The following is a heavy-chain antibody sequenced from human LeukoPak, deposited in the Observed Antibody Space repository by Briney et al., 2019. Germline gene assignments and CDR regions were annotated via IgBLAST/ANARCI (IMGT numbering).Heavy chain of an antibody. CDR3: ARRRGYCSGGSCYSLGAFDI. Sequence: PGGSLRLSCAASGFTFSDYYMSWIRRAPGKGLEWVSYISSSGSTIYYADSVKGRFTISRDNAKNSLHLQMNSLRAEDTAVYYCARRRGYCSGGSCYSLGAFDIWGQGTMVTVSS. CDR1: GFTFSDYY. J-gene: IGHJ3*02. V-gene: IGHV3-11*04. CDR2: ISSSGSTI. D-gene: IGHD2-15*01.